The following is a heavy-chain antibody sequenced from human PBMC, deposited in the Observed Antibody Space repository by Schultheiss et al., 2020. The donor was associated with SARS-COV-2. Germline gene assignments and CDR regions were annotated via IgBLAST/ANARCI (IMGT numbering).Heavy chain of an antibody. D-gene: IGHD3-10*01. CDR1: GGSFSSNDW. J-gene: IGHJ6*02. CDR2: INHSGST. Sequence: SETLSLTCTVSGGSFSSNDWWSWVHQPPGKGLEWIGEINHSGSTNYNPSLKGRVTVSIDSSKSQFSLKLSSVTAADTAVYYCARLSYGRLPNYYYYGMDVWGQGTTVTVSS. V-gene: IGHV4-4*02. CDR3: ARLSYGRLPNYYYYGMDV.